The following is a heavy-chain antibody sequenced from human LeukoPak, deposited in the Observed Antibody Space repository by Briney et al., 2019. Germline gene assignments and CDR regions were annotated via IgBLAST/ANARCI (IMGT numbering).Heavy chain of an antibody. CDR3: ARVGYSSGWFIDY. CDR2: VFFVGTT. J-gene: IGHJ4*02. D-gene: IGHD6-19*01. CDR1: GASITTTSLY. V-gene: IGHV4-39*01. Sequence: PSETLSLTCNVSGASITTTSLYWGWIRQPPGKALEWIGSVFFVGTTHYNPSLKSRVTISVDTSNNQISLKLTSVTAADTAVYYCARVGYSSGWFIDYWGQGTLVTVSS.